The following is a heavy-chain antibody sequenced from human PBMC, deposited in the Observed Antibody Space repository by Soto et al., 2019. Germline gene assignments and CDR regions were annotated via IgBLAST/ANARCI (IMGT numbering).Heavy chain of an antibody. D-gene: IGHD3-10*01. CDR1: GVSLTSDNW. CDR2: IFHDGTA. Sequence: SETLSLTCAVSGVSLTSDNWWTWVRQSPQRGLEYIGEIFHDGTANYYPSFERRVAMSVDTSRNQFSLKLTSVTAADTAVYFCARLVYDTRLNYMYFDFWGPGTLVTISS. J-gene: IGHJ4*02. CDR3: ARLVYDTRLNYMYFDF. V-gene: IGHV4-4*02.